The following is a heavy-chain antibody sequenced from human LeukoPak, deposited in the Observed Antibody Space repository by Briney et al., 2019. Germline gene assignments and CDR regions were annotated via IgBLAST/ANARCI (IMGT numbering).Heavy chain of an antibody. D-gene: IGHD3-10*01. Sequence: PSETLSLTCTVSGASITSYHWSWIRQPAGKGLEWIGRMFYSGNTDYNPSLKSRLTMSIDTSKNQFSLKLSSVTAADTAVYFCARVRMVRGRSDAFDIWGQGTMVTVSS. CDR2: MFYSGNT. CDR1: GASITSYH. J-gene: IGHJ3*02. V-gene: IGHV4-4*07. CDR3: ARVRMVRGRSDAFDI.